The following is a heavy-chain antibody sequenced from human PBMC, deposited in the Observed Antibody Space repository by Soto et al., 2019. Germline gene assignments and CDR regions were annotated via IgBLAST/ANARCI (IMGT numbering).Heavy chain of an antibody. Sequence: SETLSLTCAVSGGSISSGGYSWSWIRQPPGKGLEWIGYIYHSGSTYYNPSLKSRVTISVDRSKNQFSLKLSSVTAADTAVYYCARGSGLTIFGVALRYYGMDVWGQGTTVTVSS. CDR1: GGSISSGGYS. D-gene: IGHD3-3*01. CDR2: IYHSGST. CDR3: ARGSGLTIFGVALRYYGMDV. V-gene: IGHV4-30-2*01. J-gene: IGHJ6*02.